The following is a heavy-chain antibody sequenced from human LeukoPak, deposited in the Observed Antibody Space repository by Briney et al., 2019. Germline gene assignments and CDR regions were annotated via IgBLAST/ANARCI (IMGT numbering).Heavy chain of an antibody. CDR3: AKHSHDGSAPYYEVQFDS. J-gene: IGHJ4*02. CDR2: IKQGGSEK. D-gene: IGHD3-22*01. V-gene: IGHV3-7*01. Sequence: GGSLRLSCAASGFTFSSYWMSWVRQAPGKGLEWVANIKQGGSEKYYVDSVKGRFTISRDNAKNSLYLQMNSLRAEDTAVYYCAKHSHDGSAPYYEVQFDSWGQGTLVTVSS. CDR1: GFTFSSYW.